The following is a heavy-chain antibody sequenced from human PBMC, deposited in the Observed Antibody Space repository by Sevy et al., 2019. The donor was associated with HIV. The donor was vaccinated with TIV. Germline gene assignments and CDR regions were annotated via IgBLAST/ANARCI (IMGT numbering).Heavy chain of an antibody. J-gene: IGHJ6*02. Sequence: GGYLRLSCAASGFSFSNYDMNWVRQAPGKGLEWVSSISSSSSYIYYADSVKGRFTMSRDNAKNTLYLQMNSLRAEDTAVYYCARDGGYSDHGMDVWGQGTTVTVSS. V-gene: IGHV3-21*01. CDR3: ARDGGYSDHGMDV. D-gene: IGHD1-26*01. CDR1: GFSFSNYD. CDR2: ISSSSSYI.